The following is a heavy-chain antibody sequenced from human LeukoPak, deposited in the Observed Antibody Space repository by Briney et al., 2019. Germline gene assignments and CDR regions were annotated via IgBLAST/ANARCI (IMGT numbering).Heavy chain of an antibody. D-gene: IGHD4-17*01. CDR3: ARVHWAPDGVDYGDYGFWFDP. V-gene: IGHV1-2*02. CDR2: INPNSGGT. Sequence: VASVKVSCKASGYTFTGYYMHWVRQAPGQGLEWMGWINPNSGGTNYAQKFQGRVTMTRDTSISTAYMELSRLRSDDTAVYYCARVHWAPDGVDYGDYGFWFDPWGQGTLVTVSS. CDR1: GYTFTGYY. J-gene: IGHJ5*02.